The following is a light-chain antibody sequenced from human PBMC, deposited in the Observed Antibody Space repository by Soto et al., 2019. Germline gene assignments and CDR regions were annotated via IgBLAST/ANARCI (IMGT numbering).Light chain of an antibody. CDR1: QRVPRN. J-gene: IGKJ5*01. V-gene: IGKV3-20*01. CDR2: DAS. CDR3: QQPGSSPIT. Sequence: IVLKKSPSSLCLYPGEGQTLSRMASQRVPRNLAWYQQRLGQAPRLLIYDASSRATGIPDRFSGSGSGIDLMLTISRLELEDFAVYYCQQPGSSPITSGQGTRLEIK.